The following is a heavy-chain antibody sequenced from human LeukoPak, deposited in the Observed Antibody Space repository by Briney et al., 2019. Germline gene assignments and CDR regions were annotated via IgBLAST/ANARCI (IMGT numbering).Heavy chain of an antibody. Sequence: SVKVSCKASGGTFSSYAISWMRQAPGQGLEWMGGIIPIFGTANYAQKFQGRVTITADKSTSTAYMELSSLRSEDTAVYNCARDITMAYGMDVWGKGATGTVSS. V-gene: IGHV1-69*06. J-gene: IGHJ6*04. D-gene: IGHD3-10*01. CDR1: GGTFSSYA. CDR3: ARDITMAYGMDV. CDR2: IIPIFGTA.